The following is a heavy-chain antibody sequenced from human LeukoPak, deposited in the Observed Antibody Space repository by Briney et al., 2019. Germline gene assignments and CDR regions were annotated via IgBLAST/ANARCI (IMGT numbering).Heavy chain of an antibody. CDR2: IYVDGRT. CDR1: GASISSYS. J-gene: IGHJ6*03. V-gene: IGHV4-4*09. D-gene: IGHD1-7*01. Sequence: SETLSLTCTVSGASISSYSWTWIRQPPGKGLEWIGYIYVDGRTNYHPSLKGRLTVSIDTSQNQFSLKLISVTAADTAMYYCARLDVNGTAPSYFHFMDVWGQGTTVTVSS. CDR3: ARLDVNGTAPSYFHFMDV.